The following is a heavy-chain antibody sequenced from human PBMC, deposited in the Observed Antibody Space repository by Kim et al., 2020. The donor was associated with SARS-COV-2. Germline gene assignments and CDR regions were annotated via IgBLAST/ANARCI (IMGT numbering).Heavy chain of an antibody. CDR2: IIPIFGTA. J-gene: IGHJ4*02. V-gene: IGHV1-69*13. CDR3: ARDGADGYNPQGFDY. Sequence: SVKVSCKASGGTFSSYAISWVRQAPGQGLEWMGGIIPIFGTANYAQKFQGRVTITADESTSTAYMELSSLRSEDTAVYYCARDGADGYNPQGFDYWGQGTLVTVSS. D-gene: IGHD5-12*01. CDR1: GGTFSSYA.